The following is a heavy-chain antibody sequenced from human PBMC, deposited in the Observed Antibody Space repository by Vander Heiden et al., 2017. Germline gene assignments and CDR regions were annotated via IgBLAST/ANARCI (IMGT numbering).Heavy chain of an antibody. Sequence: EVQLLESGGGLLQPGGSLRLSGAASGFTFSSYAMNWVRQAPGKGLEWVSAIGGSGGGTYYADSVRGRFTISRDNSKNTLYLQMNSLRAEDTAVYYCAKGTRYYYDTSGYQGYFPHWGQGTLVTVSS. CDR2: IGGSGGGT. D-gene: IGHD3-22*01. J-gene: IGHJ1*01. V-gene: IGHV3-23*01. CDR3: AKGTRYYYDTSGYQGYFPH. CDR1: GFTFSSYA.